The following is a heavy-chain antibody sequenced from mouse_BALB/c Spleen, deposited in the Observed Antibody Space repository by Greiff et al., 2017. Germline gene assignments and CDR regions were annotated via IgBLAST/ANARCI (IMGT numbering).Heavy chain of an antibody. Sequence: EVKLVESGGGLVQPGGSLRLSCATSGFTFTDYYMRWVRQPPGKALEWLGFIRNKANGYTTEYSASVTGRFTISRDNSQSILYLQMNTLRAEDSATYYCARDRRNGYFDYWGQGTTLTVSS. J-gene: IGHJ2*01. D-gene: IGHD1-1*02. CDR1: GFTFTDYY. CDR2: IRNKANGYTT. V-gene: IGHV7-3*02. CDR3: ARDRRNGYFDY.